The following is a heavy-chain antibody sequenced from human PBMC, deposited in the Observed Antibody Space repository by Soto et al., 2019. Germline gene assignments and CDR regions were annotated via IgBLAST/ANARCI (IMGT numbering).Heavy chain of an antibody. Sequence: VGSLRLSCAASGFTFSSYAMSWVRQAPGKGLEWVSAISGSGGSTYYADSVKGRFTISRDNSKNTLYLQMNSLRAEDTAVYYCAIVYDILTGYYNYWGQGTLVTVS. CDR2: ISGSGGST. CDR3: AIVYDILTGYYNY. CDR1: GFTFSSYA. D-gene: IGHD3-9*01. J-gene: IGHJ4*02. V-gene: IGHV3-23*01.